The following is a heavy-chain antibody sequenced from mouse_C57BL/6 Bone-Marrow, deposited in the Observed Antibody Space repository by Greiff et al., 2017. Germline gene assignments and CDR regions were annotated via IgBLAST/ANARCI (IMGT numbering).Heavy chain of an antibody. CDR1: GYSFTGYY. D-gene: IGHD2-3*01. Sequence: VQLQQSGPELVKPGASVKISCKASGYSFTGYYMNWVKQSPEKSLEWIGDINPSTGGTTYNQKFKAKATLTVDKSSSTAYMQLKSLTSEDSAVYYCARRRQQGMGIDYWGQGTTLTVSS. J-gene: IGHJ2*01. CDR3: ARRRQQGMGIDY. V-gene: IGHV1-42*01. CDR2: INPSTGGT.